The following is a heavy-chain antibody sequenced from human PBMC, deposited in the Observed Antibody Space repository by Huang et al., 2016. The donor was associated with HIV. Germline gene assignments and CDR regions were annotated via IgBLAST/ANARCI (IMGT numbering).Heavy chain of an antibody. CDR1: GYAFTSYY. Sequence: QVQLVQSGAEVKKPGASVKVSCKASGYAFTSYYMHWVRQAPGQGLEWMVIINPSDGSTSYAQKFQGRVTTTRDTSTNTVFMELSSLRSEDTAVYYCARDRDFYDSSGYWGFNNFDYWGQGTLVTVSS. CDR3: ARDRDFYDSSGYWGFNNFDY. J-gene: IGHJ4*02. CDR2: INPSDGST. D-gene: IGHD3-22*01. V-gene: IGHV1-46*01.